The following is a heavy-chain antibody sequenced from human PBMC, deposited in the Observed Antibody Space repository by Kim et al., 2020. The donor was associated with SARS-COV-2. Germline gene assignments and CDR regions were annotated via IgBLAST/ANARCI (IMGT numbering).Heavy chain of an antibody. D-gene: IGHD1-1*01. J-gene: IGHJ5*02. V-gene: IGHV3-23*01. CDR2: ISRSDYST. CDR3: VKDLGNWRFDP. Sequence: GGSLRLSCIVSGFTFSSCAITWVRQAPGKGLEWVSSISRSDYSTNADSVKGRFTISRDNSKNTVYLEMNSLRAEDTATYYCVKDLGNWRFDPWGQGTLVTVSS. CDR1: GFTFSSCA.